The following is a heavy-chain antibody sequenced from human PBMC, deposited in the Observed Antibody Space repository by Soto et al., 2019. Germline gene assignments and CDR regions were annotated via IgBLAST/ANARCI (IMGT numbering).Heavy chain of an antibody. V-gene: IGHV3-33*01. CDR3: ARENAPPYFDY. D-gene: IGHD2-2*01. J-gene: IGHJ4*02. Sequence: VPLVESGGGVVQPGRSLRLSCAASGFSFNDFGVHWVRQAPGKGLEWVAVIWYGGKKTNYVDSVKGRFIISRDISKNMVYLQMNSLRDEDTAVYYCARENAPPYFDYWGQGTLVTVSS. CDR1: GFSFNDFG. CDR2: IWYGGKKT.